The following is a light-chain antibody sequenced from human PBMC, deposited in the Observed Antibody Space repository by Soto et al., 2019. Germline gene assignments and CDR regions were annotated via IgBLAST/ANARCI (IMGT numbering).Light chain of an antibody. V-gene: IGLV3-21*04. Sequence: SYELTQPPSVSVAPGKTARITCGGNNIGSKSVHWYQQKPGQAPVLVISYDSDRPSGIPERFSGSNSGSTATLTISRVEAGDEADYYCQVWDSSSDHLVFGGGTQLTVL. CDR1: NIGSKS. J-gene: IGLJ2*01. CDR2: YDS. CDR3: QVWDSSSDHLV.